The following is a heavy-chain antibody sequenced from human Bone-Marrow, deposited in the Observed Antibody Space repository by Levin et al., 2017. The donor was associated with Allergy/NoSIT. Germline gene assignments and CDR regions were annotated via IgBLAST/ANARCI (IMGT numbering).Heavy chain of an antibody. CDR1: GFSLTTSGMC. J-gene: IGHJ6*02. D-gene: IGHD5-18*01. CDR3: ARIPHLGYNYGFYYGMDV. CDR2: IDWDDDK. V-gene: IGHV2-70*11. Sequence: ESGPTLVKPTQTLTLTCTFSGFSLTTSGMCVSWIRQPPGKALEWLARIDWDDDKYYSTSLKTRLTISKDTSKNQVVLTMTNMDPVDTATYYCARIPHLGYNYGFYYGMDVWGQGTTVTVSS.